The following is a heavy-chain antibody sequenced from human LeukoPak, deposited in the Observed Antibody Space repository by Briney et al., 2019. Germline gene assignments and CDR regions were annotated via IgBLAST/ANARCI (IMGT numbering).Heavy chain of an antibody. D-gene: IGHD3/OR15-3a*01. CDR1: GGTISRSPYY. V-gene: IGHV4-39*01. Sequence: PSQTLSLTCTVSGGTISRSPYYWGWIRQPPGKGLEWIGSIYNTGSSYYNPSLKSRITISVDTSKNQFSLNLRSVTAADTAVFYCARHGWTPGTSYYFDSWGQGTLVTVSS. CDR3: ARHGWTPGTSYYFDS. CDR2: IYNTGSS. J-gene: IGHJ4*02.